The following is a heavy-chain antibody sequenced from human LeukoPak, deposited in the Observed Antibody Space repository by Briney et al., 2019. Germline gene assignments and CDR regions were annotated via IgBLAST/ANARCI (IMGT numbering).Heavy chain of an antibody. J-gene: IGHJ4*02. CDR3: ARDGEPVVGASHFDY. Sequence: ASVTVSCKASGYTFTGYYMHWVRQAPGQGLEWMGWISAYNGNTNYAQKLQGRVTMTTDTSTSTAYMELRSLRSDDTAVYYCARDGEPVVGASHFDYWGQGTLVTVSS. V-gene: IGHV1-18*04. D-gene: IGHD1-26*01. CDR1: GYTFTGYY. CDR2: ISAYNGNT.